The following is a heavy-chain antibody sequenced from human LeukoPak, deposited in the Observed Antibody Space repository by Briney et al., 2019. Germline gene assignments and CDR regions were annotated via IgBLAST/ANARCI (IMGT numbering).Heavy chain of an antibody. Sequence: GGSLRLSCAASGFTFSSYSMNWVRQAPGKGLEWVSSISSSSSYIYYADSVKGRFTISRDNSKNTLYLQMNSLRAEDTAVYYCARDLHGYDAFDIWGQGTMVTVSS. D-gene: IGHD3-22*01. CDR3: ARDLHGYDAFDI. V-gene: IGHV3-21*01. J-gene: IGHJ3*02. CDR2: ISSSSSYI. CDR1: GFTFSSYS.